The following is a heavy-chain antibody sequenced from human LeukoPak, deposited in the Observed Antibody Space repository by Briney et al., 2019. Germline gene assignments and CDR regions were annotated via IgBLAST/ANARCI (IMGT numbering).Heavy chain of an antibody. CDR3: ASSPGAVVVPAARPRRMAFDI. Sequence: SVKVSRKASGGTFSSYAISWVRQAPGQGLEWMGGIIPIFGTANYAQKFQGRVTITTDESTSTAYMELSSLRSEDTAVYYCASSPGAVVVPAARPRRMAFDIWGQGTMVTVSS. J-gene: IGHJ3*02. V-gene: IGHV1-69*05. D-gene: IGHD2-2*01. CDR2: IIPIFGTA. CDR1: GGTFSSYA.